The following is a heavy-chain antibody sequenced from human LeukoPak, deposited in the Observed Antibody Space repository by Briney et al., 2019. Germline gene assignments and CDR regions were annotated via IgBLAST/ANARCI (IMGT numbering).Heavy chain of an antibody. CDR1: GGSFSGYY. J-gene: IGHJ6*02. V-gene: IGHV4-34*01. CDR2: INHSGST. Sequence: SETLSLTCAVYGGSFSGYYWSWIRQPPGKGLEWIGEINHSGSTNYNPSLKSRVTISVDTSKNHFSLRLSSVTAADTAVYFCAREIVSSYYYNGMDVWGQGTTVTVSS. CDR3: AREIVSSYYYNGMDV. D-gene: IGHD5/OR15-5a*01.